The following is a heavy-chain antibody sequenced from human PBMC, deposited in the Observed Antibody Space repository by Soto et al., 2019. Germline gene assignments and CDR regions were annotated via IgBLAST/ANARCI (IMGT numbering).Heavy chain of an antibody. CDR1: GFTFSSYW. Sequence: GGALRLSCAASGFTFSSYWMSWVRQAPGKGLVWVARINSDGSSTSYADSVKGRFTISRDNAKNTLYLQMNSLRAEDTAVYYCARGSIFGSFDPWGQGTLVTSPQ. D-gene: IGHD3-3*01. V-gene: IGHV3-74*01. J-gene: IGHJ5*02. CDR2: INSDGSST. CDR3: ARGSIFGSFDP.